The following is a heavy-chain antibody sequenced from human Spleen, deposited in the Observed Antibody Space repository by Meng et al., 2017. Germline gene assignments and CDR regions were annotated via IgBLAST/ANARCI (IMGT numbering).Heavy chain of an antibody. J-gene: IGHJ4*02. V-gene: IGHV7-4-1*02. D-gene: IGHD6-19*01. Sequence: QGKLVQSGSELKKPGASVKVSCKASGYTFTSYAMNWVRQAPGQGLEWMGWINTNTGNPTYAQGFTGRSVFSLDTSVSTAYLQISSLKAEDTAVYYCARVSAVWASSGWYWDYWGQGTLVTVSS. CDR2: INTNTGNP. CDR3: ARVSAVWASSGWYWDY. CDR1: GYTFTSYA.